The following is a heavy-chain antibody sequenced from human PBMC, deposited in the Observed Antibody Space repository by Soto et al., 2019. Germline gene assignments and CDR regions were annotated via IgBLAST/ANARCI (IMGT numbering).Heavy chain of an antibody. D-gene: IGHD3-22*01. V-gene: IGHV3-30*18. CDR2: ISYDGRNK. J-gene: IGHJ4*02. CDR3: AKDTYYHDSSGYYDFDS. Sequence: QVQLVESGGGVVQPGTSLRLSCAASGFSFSSYGMHCVRQTPGKGLEWGAGISYDGRNKYYVDSMKGRLTISRDNSKNTLDLQMNSLRAEDTAVYYWAKDTYYHDSSGYYDFDSWGQGTLVTVSS. CDR1: GFSFSSYG.